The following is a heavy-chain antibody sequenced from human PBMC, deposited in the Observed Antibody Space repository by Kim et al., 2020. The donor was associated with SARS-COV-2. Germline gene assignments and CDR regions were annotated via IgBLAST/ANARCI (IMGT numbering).Heavy chain of an antibody. CDR1: GFTFSSYA. V-gene: IGHV3-30-3*01. CDR3: ARVAAGSYYYGMDV. CDR2: ISYDGSNK. D-gene: IGHD6-13*01. Sequence: GGSLRLSCAASGFTFSSYAMHWVRQAPGKGLEWVAVISYDGSNKYYADSVKGRFTISRDNSKNTLYLQMNSLRDEDTAVYYCARVAAGSYYYGMDVWGQGTTVTVSS. J-gene: IGHJ6*02.